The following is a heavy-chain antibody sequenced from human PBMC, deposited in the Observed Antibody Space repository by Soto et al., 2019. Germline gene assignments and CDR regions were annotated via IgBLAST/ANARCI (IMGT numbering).Heavy chain of an antibody. Sequence: ESVGGVVQPGRSLRLSCAASGFTFSSYGMHWVRQAPGKGLEWVAVISYDGSNKYYVDSVKGRFTISRDNSKNTLYLQMNSLRAEDTAVYYCAKDFASSGYYYFDYWGQGTLVTVSS. CDR1: GFTFSSYG. D-gene: IGHD3-22*01. V-gene: IGHV3-30*18. CDR3: AKDFASSGYYYFDY. J-gene: IGHJ4*02. CDR2: ISYDGSNK.